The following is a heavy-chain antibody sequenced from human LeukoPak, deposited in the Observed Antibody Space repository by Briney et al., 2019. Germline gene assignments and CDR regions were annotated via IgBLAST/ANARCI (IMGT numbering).Heavy chain of an antibody. CDR2: IYYSGST. D-gene: IGHD6-13*01. CDR3: ARDREAAAGNGWFDP. CDR1: GGSISSCY. Sequence: SETLSLTCTVSGGSISSCYWSWIRQPPGKGLEWIGYIYYSGSTNYNPSLKSRVTISVDTSKNQFSLKLSSVTAADTAVYYCARDREAAAGNGWFDPWGQGTLVTVSS. J-gene: IGHJ5*02. V-gene: IGHV4-59*01.